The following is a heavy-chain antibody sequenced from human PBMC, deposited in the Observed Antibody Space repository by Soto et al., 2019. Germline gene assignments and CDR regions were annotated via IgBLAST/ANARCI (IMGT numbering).Heavy chain of an antibody. CDR2: ISYSGST. J-gene: IGHJ4*02. CDR3: ARVRIVGSTTFES. CDR1: GGSIRSEDYY. D-gene: IGHD1-26*01. Sequence: QVQLQESGPGLVKPSQTLSLTCTVSGGSIRSEDYYWSWIRQPPGKGLEWIGYISYSGSTAYKSSLRNRVIISLDPSKTQVSLKLNASTAADTAVYYCARVRIVGSTTFESWGQGTLVTVSS. V-gene: IGHV4-30-4*01.